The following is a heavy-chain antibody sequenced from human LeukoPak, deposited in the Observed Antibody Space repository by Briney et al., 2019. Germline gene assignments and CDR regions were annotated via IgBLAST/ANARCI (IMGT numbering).Heavy chain of an antibody. CDR3: ATVFAGQLARDVDY. D-gene: IGHD6-6*01. Sequence: SETLSLTCTVSGGSISSSSYYWGWIRQPPGKGLEWIGSIHYSGSTNYNPSLKSRVTISVDTSKNQFSLKLSSVTAADTAVYYCATVFAGQLARDVDYWGQGTLVTVSS. J-gene: IGHJ4*02. CDR2: IHYSGST. CDR1: GGSISSSSYY. V-gene: IGHV4-39*07.